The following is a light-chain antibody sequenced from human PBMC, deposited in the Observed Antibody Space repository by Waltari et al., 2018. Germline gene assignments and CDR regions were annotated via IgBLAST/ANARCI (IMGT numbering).Light chain of an antibody. CDR1: SSNIGNHY. CDR3: GTWDSSLSAWV. V-gene: IGLV1-51*01. J-gene: IGLJ3*02. Sequence: QSVLTQPPSVSAAPGQKVTTSCSGSSSNIGNHYVSWYQQHPGTAPKLLIYDNNKRPSGIPDRFSGSKSGTSATLGITGLQTGDEADYYCGTWDSSLSAWVFGGGTKLTVL. CDR2: DNN.